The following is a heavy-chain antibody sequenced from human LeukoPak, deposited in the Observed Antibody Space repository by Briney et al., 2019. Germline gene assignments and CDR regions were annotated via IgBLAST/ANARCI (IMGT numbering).Heavy chain of an antibody. Sequence: SETLSLTCTVSSGSISNYYWSWIRQSPGKGLEWFGYVSYTGTTNYNPSLKSRVTISVETSKNQFSLRLRSVTAADTAVYYCATIWGSGSGPPKYYFDHWGQGTPVTVSS. D-gene: IGHD5-12*01. CDR3: ATIWGSGSGPPKYYFDH. J-gene: IGHJ4*02. V-gene: IGHV4-59*08. CDR2: VSYTGTT. CDR1: SGSISNYY.